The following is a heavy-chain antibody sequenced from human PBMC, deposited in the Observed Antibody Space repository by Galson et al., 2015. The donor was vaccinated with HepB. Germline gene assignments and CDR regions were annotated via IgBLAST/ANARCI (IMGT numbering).Heavy chain of an antibody. CDR2: ISGSGGST. V-gene: IGHV3-23*01. CDR3: AKANGYSTRGNWFDP. CDR1: GFTFSSYA. D-gene: IGHD6-13*01. Sequence: SLRLSCAASGFTFSSYAMSWVRQAPGKGLEWVSAISGSGGSTYYADSVKGRFTISRDNSKNTLYLQMNSLRAEDTAVYYCAKANGYSTRGNWFDPWGQGTLVTVSS. J-gene: IGHJ5*02.